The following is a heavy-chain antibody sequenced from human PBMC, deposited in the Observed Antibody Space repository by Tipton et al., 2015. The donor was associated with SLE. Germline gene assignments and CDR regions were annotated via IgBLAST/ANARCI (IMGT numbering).Heavy chain of an antibody. CDR2: IYYSGST. J-gene: IGHJ3*02. CDR1: GGSISSGDYY. CDR3: AIPGDDAFDI. D-gene: IGHD7-27*01. Sequence: LRLSCAVSGGSISSGDYYWSWIRQPPGKGLEWIGYIYYSGSTYYNPSLKSRVTISVDTSKNQFSLKLSSVTAADTAVYYCAIPGDDAFDIWGQGTMVTVSS. V-gene: IGHV4-30-4*01.